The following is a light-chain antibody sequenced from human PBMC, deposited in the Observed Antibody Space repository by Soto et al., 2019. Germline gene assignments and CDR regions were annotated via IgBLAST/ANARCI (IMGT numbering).Light chain of an antibody. V-gene: IGLV4-69*01. CDR3: QTRGTDVV. Sequence: QPVLTQSPSASASLGASVKLTCTLISGHNTYAVAWHQQQPEKSPRYLMKVNSDGSHIKGDGTPDRFAGSSSGAERYLPISSLQSEDAADYYCQTRGTDVVFGGGTKLPVL. CDR2: VNSDGSH. J-gene: IGLJ2*01. CDR1: SGHNTYA.